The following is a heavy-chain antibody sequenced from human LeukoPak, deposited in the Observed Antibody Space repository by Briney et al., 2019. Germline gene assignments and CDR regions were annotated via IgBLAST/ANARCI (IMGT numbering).Heavy chain of an antibody. Sequence: ASVKVSCKASGYTFTSYDINWVRQATGQGLEWMGWMNPNSGNTGYAQKFQGRVTITRNTSISIAYMELSSLSSEDTAVYYCARGRGNWDRYYYYYMDVWGKGTTVTVSS. J-gene: IGHJ6*03. CDR1: GYTFTSYD. CDR3: ARGRGNWDRYYYYYMDV. CDR2: MNPNSGNT. D-gene: IGHD1-1*01. V-gene: IGHV1-8*03.